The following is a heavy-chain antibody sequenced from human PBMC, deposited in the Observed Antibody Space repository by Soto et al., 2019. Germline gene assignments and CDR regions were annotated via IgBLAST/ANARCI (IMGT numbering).Heavy chain of an antibody. J-gene: IGHJ6*02. CDR1: GYTFSSYG. Sequence: ASVKVSCKASGYTFSSYGINWVRQAPGQGLEWLGWIIPYDGNTKYAQILQGRVSMTTDTSTKTAYMEVRSPRSDDTAVYYCARGGYYDSSGSRNYHYYGMNVWGQGTTVTVSS. V-gene: IGHV1-18*01. CDR2: IIPYDGNT. D-gene: IGHD3-22*01. CDR3: ARGGYYDSSGSRNYHYYGMNV.